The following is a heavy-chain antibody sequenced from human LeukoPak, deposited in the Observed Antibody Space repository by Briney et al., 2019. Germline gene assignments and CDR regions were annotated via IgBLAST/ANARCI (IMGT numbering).Heavy chain of an antibody. CDR1: GGSISSYY. Sequence: SETLSLTCTVSGGSISSYYWSWIRQPPGKGLEWIGYIYTSGSTNYNPSLKSRVTISVDTSKNQFSLKLSSVTAADTAVYYCARHWKVRGYWFDPWGQGTLVTVSS. V-gene: IGHV4-4*09. D-gene: IGHD3-10*01. CDR3: ARHWKVRGYWFDP. CDR2: IYTSGST. J-gene: IGHJ5*02.